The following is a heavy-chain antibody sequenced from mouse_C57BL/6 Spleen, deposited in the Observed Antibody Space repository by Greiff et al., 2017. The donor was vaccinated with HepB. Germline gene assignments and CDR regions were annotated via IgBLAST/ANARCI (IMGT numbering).Heavy chain of an antibody. D-gene: IGHD2-2*01. J-gene: IGHJ1*03. CDR3: ARDPYGYEDWYFDV. Sequence: EVKLMESEGGLVQPGSSMKLSCTASGFTFSDYYMAWVRQVPEKSLEWVANINYDGSSTYYLDSLKSRFIISRDNAKNILYLQMSSLKSEDTATYYCARDPYGYEDWYFDVWGTGTTVTVSS. CDR1: GFTFSDYY. CDR2: INYDGSST. V-gene: IGHV5-16*01.